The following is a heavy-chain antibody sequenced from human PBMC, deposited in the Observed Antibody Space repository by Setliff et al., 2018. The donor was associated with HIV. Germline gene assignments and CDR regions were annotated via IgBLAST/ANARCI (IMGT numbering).Heavy chain of an antibody. CDR1: EISFNNYY. Sequence: PGGSLRLSCTSSEISFNNYYMTWVRQAPGRGLEWVGRIKSKADGGTTDYAATVKGRFTISRDDSKRMVYLEMNSLTSEDTAVYFCTREIRDGYPRSSNWGQGTLVTVSS. D-gene: IGHD3-10*01. CDR2: IKSKADGGTT. J-gene: IGHJ4*02. CDR3: TREIRDGYPRSSN. V-gene: IGHV3-15*01.